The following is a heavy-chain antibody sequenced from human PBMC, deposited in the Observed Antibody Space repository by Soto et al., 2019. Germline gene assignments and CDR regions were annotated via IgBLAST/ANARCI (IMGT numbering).Heavy chain of an antibody. V-gene: IGHV1-46*01. D-gene: IGHD1-7*01. CDR2: INPSGGST. CDR3: AREQGDGNYAHNWFDP. J-gene: IGHJ5*02. Sequence: DSVEVSFKASGYPFTSYYVHLVRQAPGQGLEWMGIINPSGGSTSYAHKFQGRVTMTRDTSTSTVYMELSSLRSEDRAVYYCAREQGDGNYAHNWFDPWGQGTMVTVSS. CDR1: GYPFTSYY.